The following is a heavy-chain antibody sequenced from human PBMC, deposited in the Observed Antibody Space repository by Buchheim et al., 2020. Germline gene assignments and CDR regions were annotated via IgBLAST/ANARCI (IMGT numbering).Heavy chain of an antibody. J-gene: IGHJ4*02. CDR2: IWYDGSNK. Sequence: QVQLVESGGGVVQPGRSLRLSCAASGFTFSSYGMHGVRQAPGKGLEWVAVIWYDGSNKYYADSVKGRVTISRDNSKNTLYLQMNSLRAEDTAVYYCARDGEVSSGSLDYWGQGTL. V-gene: IGHV3-33*01. D-gene: IGHD3-22*01. CDR1: GFTFSSYG. CDR3: ARDGEVSSGSLDY.